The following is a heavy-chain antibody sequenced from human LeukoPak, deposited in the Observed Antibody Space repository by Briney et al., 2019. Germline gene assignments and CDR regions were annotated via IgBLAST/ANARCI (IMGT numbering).Heavy chain of an antibody. D-gene: IGHD2-21*01. Sequence: GGTLRLSCAASGFTFSSYDMTWVRQAPGKGLEWLAFIQSDGSPKYYADSVKGRFTISRDNSKNTLYLQMNSLRVEDTAVYYCAREASTEAIHAFDPWGQGTLVTVSA. V-gene: IGHV3-30*02. CDR2: IQSDGSPK. CDR3: AREASTEAIHAFDP. CDR1: GFTFSSYD. J-gene: IGHJ5*02.